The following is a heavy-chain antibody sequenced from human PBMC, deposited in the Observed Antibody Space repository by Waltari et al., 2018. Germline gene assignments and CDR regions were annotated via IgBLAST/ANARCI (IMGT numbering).Heavy chain of an antibody. CDR2: IYHSGST. CDR3: ARLGAHFDY. V-gene: IGHV4-38-2*01. Sequence: QVQLQESGPGLVKPSETLSLTCAVSGYSISSGYHWGWLRQPPGKGLEWIGSIYHSGSTYYNPSLKSRVTISVDTSKNQFSLKLSSVTAADTAVYYCARLGAHFDYWGQGTLVTVSS. CDR1: GYSISSGYH. J-gene: IGHJ4*02. D-gene: IGHD1-26*01.